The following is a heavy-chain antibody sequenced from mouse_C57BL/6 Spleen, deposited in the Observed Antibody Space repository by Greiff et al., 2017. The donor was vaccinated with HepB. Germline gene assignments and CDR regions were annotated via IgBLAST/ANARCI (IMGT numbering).Heavy chain of an antibody. CDR3: AGGIYYDPMGYAMDY. CDR2: INPGSGGT. D-gene: IGHD2-4*01. V-gene: IGHV1-82*01. J-gene: IGHJ4*01. Sequence: QVQLQQSGPELVKPGASVKISCKASGYAFSSSWMNWVKQRPGQGLEWIGVINPGSGGTNYNEKFKGKATLTADKSSSTAYMQLSSLTSEDSAVYFCAGGIYYDPMGYAMDYWGQGTSVTVSS. CDR1: GYAFSSSW.